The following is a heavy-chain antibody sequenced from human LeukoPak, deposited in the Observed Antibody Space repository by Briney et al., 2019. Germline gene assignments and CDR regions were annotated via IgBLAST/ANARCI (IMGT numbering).Heavy chain of an antibody. V-gene: IGHV4-59*12. Sequence: SETLSLTCTVSGGSISGNYWSWIRQPPGKELEWIGYIFYSGTTTYNASLKSRVTISVDRSKNQFSLKLSSVTAADTAVYYCARERSSTSSYYYYYYMDVWGKGTTVTVSS. CDR3: ARERSSTSSYYYYYYMDV. CDR1: GGSISGNY. CDR2: IFYSGTT. J-gene: IGHJ6*03. D-gene: IGHD2-2*01.